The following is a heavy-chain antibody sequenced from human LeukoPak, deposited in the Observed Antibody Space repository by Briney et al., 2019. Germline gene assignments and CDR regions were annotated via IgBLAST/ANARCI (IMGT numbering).Heavy chain of an antibody. CDR1: GFTFSSYG. J-gene: IGHJ4*02. D-gene: IGHD3-22*01. CDR2: IRYDGSNE. Sequence: GGSLRLSCAASGFTFSSYGMHWVRQAPGKGLEWVAFIRYDGSNEYYADSVKGRFTISRDNSKNTLYLQMNSLRAEDTAVYYCARDRAYDSSGWGQGTLVTVSS. CDR3: ARDRAYDSSG. V-gene: IGHV3-30*02.